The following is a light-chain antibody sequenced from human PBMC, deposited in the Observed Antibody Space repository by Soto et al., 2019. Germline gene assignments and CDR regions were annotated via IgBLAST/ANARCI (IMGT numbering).Light chain of an antibody. CDR1: SSSIGSNT. Sequence: QSVLTQPPSASGTPGQRVTISCAGSSSSIGSNTVNWYQQLPGTAPKLLIYSNNHRPSGVPDRFSGSKSGTSASLAISGLQSEDEADYYCAAWDDSLNGYVFGPGTKV. J-gene: IGLJ1*01. CDR2: SNN. V-gene: IGLV1-44*01. CDR3: AAWDDSLNGYV.